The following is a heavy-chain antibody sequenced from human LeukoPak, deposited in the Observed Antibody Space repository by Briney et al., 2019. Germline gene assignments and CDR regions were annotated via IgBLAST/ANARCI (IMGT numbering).Heavy chain of an antibody. CDR2: ISSSSSYI. CDR3: ARAQSSSWVRDAFDI. CDR1: GFTFISYS. Sequence: RGALGVFSAASGFTFISYSMNWVRQAPGKGLEWVSSISSSSSYIYYADSVKGRFTISRDNAKNSLYLQMNSLRAEDTAVYYCARAQSSSWVRDAFDIWGQGTMVTVSS. J-gene: IGHJ3*02. V-gene: IGHV3-21*01. D-gene: IGHD6-13*01.